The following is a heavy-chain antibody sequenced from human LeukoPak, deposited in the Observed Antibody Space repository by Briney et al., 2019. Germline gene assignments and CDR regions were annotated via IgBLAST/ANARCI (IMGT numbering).Heavy chain of an antibody. CDR3: ATGAIVFDY. J-gene: IGHJ4*02. Sequence: GASVRVSCKVSGSTLSKISIDWVRQAPGEGPEWIGSVGHEDGTTIHAQKFQGRFNMTVDTATDTAYMEMSSLMSEDTAIYYCATGAIVFDYWGQGTLVTVSS. CDR1: GSTLSKIS. CDR2: VGHEDGTT. D-gene: IGHD3-22*01. V-gene: IGHV1-24*01.